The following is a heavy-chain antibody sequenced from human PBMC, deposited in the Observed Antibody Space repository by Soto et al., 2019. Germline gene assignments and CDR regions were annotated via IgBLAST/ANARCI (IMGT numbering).Heavy chain of an antibody. CDR2: ISSSSYI. Sequence: GGSLRLSCAASGFTFSSYSMNWVRQAPGKGLEWVSSISSSSYIYYADSVKGRFTISRDNAKNSLYLQMNSLRAEDTAVYYCARDGGREDDYYYYYMDVWGKGTTVTVSS. V-gene: IGHV3-21*01. CDR1: GFTFSSYS. CDR3: ARDGGREDDYYYYYMDV. J-gene: IGHJ6*03.